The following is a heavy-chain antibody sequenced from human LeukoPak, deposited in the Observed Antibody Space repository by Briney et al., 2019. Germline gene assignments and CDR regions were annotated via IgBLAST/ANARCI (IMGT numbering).Heavy chain of an antibody. CDR1: GFTFSSYG. J-gene: IGHJ4*02. CDR3: ARDVGVGLRLTFDY. D-gene: IGHD5-12*01. V-gene: IGHV3-33*01. CDR2: IWYDGSNK. Sequence: GGSLRLSCAASGFTFSSYGMHWVRQAPGKGLEWVAVIWYDGSNKYYADSVKGRFTISRDNSKNTLYLQMNILRDEDTAVYYCARDVGVGLRLTFDYWGQGTLVTVSS.